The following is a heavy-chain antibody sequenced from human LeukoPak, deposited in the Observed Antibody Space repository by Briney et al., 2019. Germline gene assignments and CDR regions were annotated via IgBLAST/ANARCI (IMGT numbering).Heavy chain of an antibody. Sequence: GGSLRLSCAASGFTFSSYGMHWVRQAPGKGLEWVAFIRYDGSNKYYADSVKGRFTISRDNSKNTLYLQMNSLRAEDTAVYYCAKEGSSGWYLQYYFDYWGQGTLVTVSS. V-gene: IGHV3-30*02. CDR1: GFTFSSYG. CDR2: IRYDGSNK. CDR3: AKEGSSGWYLQYYFDY. D-gene: IGHD6-19*01. J-gene: IGHJ4*02.